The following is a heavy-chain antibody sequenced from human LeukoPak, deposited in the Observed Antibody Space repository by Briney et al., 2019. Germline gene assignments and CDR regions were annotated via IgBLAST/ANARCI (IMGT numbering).Heavy chain of an antibody. Sequence: PSETLSLTCTVSGGSISSYYWSWIRQPAGKGLEWIGRIYTSGGTNYNPSLKSRVTMSVDTSKNQFSLKLSSVTAADTAVYYCARETYYYDSSGHYYFDYWGQGTLVTVSS. V-gene: IGHV4-4*07. D-gene: IGHD3-22*01. J-gene: IGHJ4*02. CDR1: GGSISSYY. CDR2: IYTSGGT. CDR3: ARETYYYDSSGHYYFDY.